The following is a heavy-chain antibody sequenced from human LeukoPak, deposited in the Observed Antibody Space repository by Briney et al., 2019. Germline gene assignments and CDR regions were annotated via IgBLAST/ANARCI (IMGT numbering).Heavy chain of an antibody. CDR2: ISANNGNT. CDR3: ARDLLTYYYDISGSSPFDY. J-gene: IGHJ4*02. CDR1: GYTVTSYG. Sequence: ASVKVSCKASGYTVTSYGVIWVRQAPGQGLEWMGWISANNGNTKYAQQLQARVTMTTDTSTRTAYMELRSLRSDDTAVYYCARDLLTYYYDISGSSPFDYWGQGTLVTVSS. D-gene: IGHD3-22*01. V-gene: IGHV1-18*01.